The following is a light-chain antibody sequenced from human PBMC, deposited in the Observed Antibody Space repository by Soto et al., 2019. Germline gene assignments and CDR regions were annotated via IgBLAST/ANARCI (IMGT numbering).Light chain of an antibody. Sequence: DIQMTHSPSTLSASVGSRFTITCRASQSISSWLAWYQQKPGKAPNLLIYDASSLESGVPSRLSGSGSGTEFTLTISSLKPDDFATYYCQQYNSYWTFGQGTKVDIK. CDR1: QSISSW. V-gene: IGKV1-5*01. CDR3: QQYNSYWT. CDR2: DAS. J-gene: IGKJ1*01.